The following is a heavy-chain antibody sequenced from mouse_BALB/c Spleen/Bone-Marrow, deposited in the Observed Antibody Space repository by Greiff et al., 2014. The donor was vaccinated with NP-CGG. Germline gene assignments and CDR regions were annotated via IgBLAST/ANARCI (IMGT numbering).Heavy chain of an antibody. CDR1: GYTFTSYV. J-gene: IGHJ1*01. D-gene: IGHD1-1*01. CDR2: INPYNDGT. CDR3: ARGGYYGTSLYWYFDV. Sequence: LVESGPELVKPGASVKMSCKASGYTFTSYVIHWVKQKPEQGLEWIGYINPYNDGTKYNEKFKGKATLTSDKSSSTAYMELSSLTSEDSAVYYCARGGYYGTSLYWYFDVWGAGTTVTVSS. V-gene: IGHV1-14*01.